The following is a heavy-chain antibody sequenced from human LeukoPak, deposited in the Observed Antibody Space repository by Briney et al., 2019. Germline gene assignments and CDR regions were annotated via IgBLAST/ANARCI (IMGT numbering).Heavy chain of an antibody. CDR1: GGSISSYY. V-gene: IGHV4-59*01. CDR3: ARQTGYGGYAPGYFDH. D-gene: IGHD4-23*01. Sequence: PSETLSPTCTVSGGSISSYYWSWIRQPPGKGLEWIGDIYYSGSTNYNPSLKSRVTISVDTSKNQFSLKLSSVTAADTAVYYCARQTGYGGYAPGYFDHWGQGTLVTVSS. J-gene: IGHJ4*02. CDR2: IYYSGST.